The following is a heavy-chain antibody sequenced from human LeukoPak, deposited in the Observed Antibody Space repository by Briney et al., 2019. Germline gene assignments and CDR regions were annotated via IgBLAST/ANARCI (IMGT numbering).Heavy chain of an antibody. J-gene: IGHJ6*03. CDR3: ARGGYSYGYAGVSPHYMAI. CDR1: KFTFSTFS. D-gene: IGHD5-18*01. V-gene: IGHV3-20*04. Sequence: GGSLRLSCAASKFTFSTFSMSWVRQAPEKGLEWVSGINWNGASTNYADSVQGRFTISRDNAKNSLFLQMSSLRAEDTALYFCARGGYSYGYAGVSPHYMAIWGKGTMVTVSS. CDR2: INWNGAST.